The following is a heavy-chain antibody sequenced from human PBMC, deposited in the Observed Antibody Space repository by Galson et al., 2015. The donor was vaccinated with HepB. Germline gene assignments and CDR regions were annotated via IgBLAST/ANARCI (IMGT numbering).Heavy chain of an antibody. J-gene: IGHJ4*02. CDR2: ISSGSIYI. D-gene: IGHD2-2*02. Sequence: SLRLSCAASGFTFSSYSMNWVRQAPGKGLEWVSSISSGSIYIFYADSVKGRFTISRDNAKNSLYLQMNSLRAEDTAVYYCARSQSSSSSCYNYWGQGTLVTVSS. V-gene: IGHV3-21*01. CDR3: ARSQSSSSSCYNY. CDR1: GFTFSSYS.